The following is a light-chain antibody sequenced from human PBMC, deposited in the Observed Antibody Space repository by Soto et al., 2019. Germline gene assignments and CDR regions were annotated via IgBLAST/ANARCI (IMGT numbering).Light chain of an antibody. CDR2: ANN. J-gene: IGLJ3*02. Sequence: QSLLTQPPSASGTPGQRVTISCSGSSSNIGSNTVNWYQHLPGTAPKLLIYANNHRPSGVPDRFSGSKSGTSASLAVSGLQSDDEADYSCAAWDDGLNGLVFGGGTKLTVL. CDR1: SSNIGSNT. CDR3: AAWDDGLNGLV. V-gene: IGLV1-44*01.